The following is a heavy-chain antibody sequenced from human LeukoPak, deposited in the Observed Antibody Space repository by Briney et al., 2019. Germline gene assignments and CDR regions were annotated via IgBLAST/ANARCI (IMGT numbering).Heavy chain of an antibody. J-gene: IGHJ5*02. CDR3: ARGRRGSSSSSYWFDP. CDR2: MNPNSGNT. CDR1: GYTFTSYD. D-gene: IGHD6-6*01. Sequence: ASVKVSCKASGYTFTSYDINWVRQATGQGLEWMGWMNPNSGNTGYAQKFQGRVTITRNTSISTAYMELSSLRSEDTAVYYCARGRRGSSSSSYWFDPWGQGTLVTVSS. V-gene: IGHV1-8*03.